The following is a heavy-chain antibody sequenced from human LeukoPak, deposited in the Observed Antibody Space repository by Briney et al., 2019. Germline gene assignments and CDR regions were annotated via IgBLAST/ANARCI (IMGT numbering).Heavy chain of an antibody. CDR1: GYSFTSYW. V-gene: IGHV5-51*01. Sequence: GESLKISCKGSGYSFTSYWIGWVRQMPGKGLEWMGISYPGDSDTRYSPSFQGQVAISADKSISTAYLQWSSLKASDTAMYYCARRSSSYNFDYWGQGTLVTVSS. D-gene: IGHD6-13*01. CDR3: ARRSSSYNFDY. J-gene: IGHJ4*02. CDR2: SYPGDSDT.